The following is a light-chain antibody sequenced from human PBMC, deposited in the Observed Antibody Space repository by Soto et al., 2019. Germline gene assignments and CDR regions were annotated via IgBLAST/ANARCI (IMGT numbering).Light chain of an antibody. V-gene: IGLV2-8*01. CDR1: SSDVGKYDY. CDR2: EVS. CDR3: VSYTTSASYV. Sequence: QSALTQPPSASGSPGQSVTISCTGTSSDVGKYDYVSWFQHHPGKAPKLIIYEVSKRPSGVPDRFSGSKSGSTASLTVSGLQAEDEADYYCVSYTTSASYVFGTGTKV. J-gene: IGLJ1*01.